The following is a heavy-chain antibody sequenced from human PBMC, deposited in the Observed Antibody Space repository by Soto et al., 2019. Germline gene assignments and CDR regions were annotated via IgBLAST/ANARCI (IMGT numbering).Heavy chain of an antibody. Sequence: QVQLVQSGAEVKKPGASVKVSCKASGYIFTGYGISWVRQAPGQGLEWIGWISPYNGHTEYAQSLQGRLTVTADKSTTPANRERRSRRSDDTAVYYWGRGGSGYHTGRGFAGAMDVWGQGTTVTVSS. D-gene: IGHD3-3*01. CDR2: ISPYNGHT. CDR1: GYIFTGYG. CDR3: GRGGSGYHTGRGFAGAMDV. J-gene: IGHJ6*02. V-gene: IGHV1-18*04.